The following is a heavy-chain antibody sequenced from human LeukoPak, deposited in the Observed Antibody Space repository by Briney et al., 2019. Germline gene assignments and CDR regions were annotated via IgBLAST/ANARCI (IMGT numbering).Heavy chain of an antibody. CDR2: IFHSGST. D-gene: IGHD4-17*01. CDR3: ARDPVGDYGDY. Sequence: PSETLSLTYAVSGYSISSGYYWGWIRQPPGKGLEWIGSIFHSGSTYYNPSLKSRVTISVDTSKNQFSLKLSSVTAADTAVYYCARDPVGDYGDYWGQGTLVTVSS. CDR1: GYSISSGYY. V-gene: IGHV4-38-2*02. J-gene: IGHJ4*02.